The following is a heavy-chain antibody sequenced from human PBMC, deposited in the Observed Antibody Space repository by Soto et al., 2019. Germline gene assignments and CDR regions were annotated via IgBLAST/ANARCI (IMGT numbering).Heavy chain of an antibody. V-gene: IGHV1-24*01. Sequence: ASVKVSCKVSGYTLTELSMHWVRQAPGKGLEWMGGFDPEDGETIYAQKFQGRVTMTEDTSTDTAYMELSSLRSEDTAVYYCARAVLRYFGAAFDIWGQGTMVTVSS. CDR2: FDPEDGET. CDR1: GYTLTELS. CDR3: ARAVLRYFGAAFDI. J-gene: IGHJ3*02. D-gene: IGHD3-9*01.